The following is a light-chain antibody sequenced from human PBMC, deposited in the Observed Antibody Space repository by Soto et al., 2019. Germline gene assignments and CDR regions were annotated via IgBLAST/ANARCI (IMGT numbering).Light chain of an antibody. CDR3: QQSYSTPPWT. J-gene: IGKJ1*01. Sequence: DITLHQSPSSLSASVGDRVTIPCRASQSISSYLNWYQQKPGKAPKLLTYAASSLQSGVPSRFSGSGSGTDFTLTISSLQPXDFATYYWQQSYSTPPWTFGQGTKGEIK. V-gene: IGKV1-39*01. CDR1: QSISSY. CDR2: AAS.